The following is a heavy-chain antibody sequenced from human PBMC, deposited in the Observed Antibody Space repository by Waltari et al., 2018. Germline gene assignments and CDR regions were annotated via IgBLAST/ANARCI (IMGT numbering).Heavy chain of an antibody. V-gene: IGHV2-5*01. CDR2: IYWNDDK. D-gene: IGHD2-2*01. J-gene: IGHJ4*02. Sequence: QITLKESGPTLVKPTQTLTLTCTFSGFSLSTSGVGVGWIRQPPGKALEWLALIYWNDDKRYSPSLKSRLTITKDTSKNQVVLTMTNMDPVDTATYYCAHSPQTLKWYQLPHYFDYWGQGTLVTVSS. CDR3: AHSPQTLKWYQLPHYFDY. CDR1: GFSLSTSGVG.